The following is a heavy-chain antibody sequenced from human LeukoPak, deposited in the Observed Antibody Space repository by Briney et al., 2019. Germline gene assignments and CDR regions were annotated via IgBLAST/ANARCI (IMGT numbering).Heavy chain of an antibody. CDR3: ARHYYDSYLDAFDI. Sequence: SQTLSLTCAVYGGSISSVGYSWSWIRQPPGKGLEWIGYIYHSGSTYYNPSLKSRVTISVDRSKTQFSLKLSSVTAADTAVYYCARHYYDSYLDAFDIWGQGTMVTVSS. CDR1: GGSISSVGYS. J-gene: IGHJ3*02. V-gene: IGHV4-30-2*01. CDR2: IYHSGST. D-gene: IGHD3-22*01.